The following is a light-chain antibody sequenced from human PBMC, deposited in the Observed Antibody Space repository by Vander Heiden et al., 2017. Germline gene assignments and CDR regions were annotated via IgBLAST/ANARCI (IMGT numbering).Light chain of an antibody. J-gene: IGLJ3*02. CDR2: NDN. CDR1: SSNIGSNY. V-gene: IGLV1-47*02. Sequence: QSVLTRPPSASGPPGPGVTTACSGPSSNIGSNYLYWYQQLPGTAPKLLIYNDNQRPSGVPDRFAGSKSGTSASLAISGLLSEDEADYYCAAWDDSLSGRVFGGGTKLTVL. CDR3: AAWDDSLSGRV.